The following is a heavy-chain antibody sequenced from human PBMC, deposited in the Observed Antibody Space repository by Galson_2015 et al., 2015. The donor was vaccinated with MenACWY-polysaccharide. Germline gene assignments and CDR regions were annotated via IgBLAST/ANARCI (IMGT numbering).Heavy chain of an antibody. Sequence: SLRLSCAASGFTFSSYAMSWVRQAPGKGLEWVSAISGSGGSTYYADSVKGRFTISRDNSKNTLYLQMNSLRAEDTAVYYCAKPQPDYCGGDCYSPLFDYWGQGTLVTVSS. CDR3: AKPQPDYCGGDCYSPLFDY. CDR2: ISGSGGST. J-gene: IGHJ4*02. D-gene: IGHD2-21*02. V-gene: IGHV3-23*01. CDR1: GFTFSSYA.